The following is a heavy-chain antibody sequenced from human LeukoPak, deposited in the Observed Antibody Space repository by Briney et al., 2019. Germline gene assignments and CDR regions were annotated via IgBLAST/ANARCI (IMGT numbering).Heavy chain of an antibody. Sequence: SETLSLTCAVYGGSFSGYYWSWIRQPPGKGLEWIGEINHSGSTNYNPSLKGRVTISVDTSKNQFSLKLSSVTAADTAVYYCARGVPVLRYFDWLSPPAKNYALDYWGQGTLVTVSS. CDR3: ARGVPVLRYFDWLSPPAKNYALDY. CDR2: INHSGST. J-gene: IGHJ4*02. V-gene: IGHV4-34*01. CDR1: GGSFSGYY. D-gene: IGHD3-9*01.